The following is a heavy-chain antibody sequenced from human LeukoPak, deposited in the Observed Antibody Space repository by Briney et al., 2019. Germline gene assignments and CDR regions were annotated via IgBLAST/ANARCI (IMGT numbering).Heavy chain of an antibody. CDR2: ISAYNGNT. J-gene: IGHJ5*02. Sequence: GASVKVSCKAYGYTFTSYGISWVRQAPGQGLEWMGWISAYNGNTNYAQKLQGRVTMTTDTSTSTAYMELRSLRSDDTAVYYCAGYGSGSYYSWFDPWGQGTLVTVSS. V-gene: IGHV1-18*01. CDR3: AGYGSGSYYSWFDP. CDR1: GYTFTSYG. D-gene: IGHD3-10*01.